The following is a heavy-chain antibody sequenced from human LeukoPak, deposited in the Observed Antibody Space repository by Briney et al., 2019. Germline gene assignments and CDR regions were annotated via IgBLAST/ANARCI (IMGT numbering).Heavy chain of an antibody. CDR1: GFTVSSNY. V-gene: IGHV3-53*01. CDR3: ARGGEGVTIFGVPIFDY. J-gene: IGHJ4*02. Sequence: GGSLRLSCAASGFTVSSNYMSWVRQAPGKGLEWVSVIYSGGSTYYADSVKGRFTISRDNSKNTLYLQMNSLRAEDTAVYYCARGGEGVTIFGVPIFDYWGQGTLVTVSS. D-gene: IGHD3-3*01. CDR2: IYSGGST.